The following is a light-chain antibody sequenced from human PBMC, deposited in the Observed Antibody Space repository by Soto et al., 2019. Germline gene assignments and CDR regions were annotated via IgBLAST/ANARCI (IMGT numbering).Light chain of an antibody. CDR1: QGIRID. CDR2: GAS. Sequence: DIPMTQSPSSLSASVGDRVTITCRASQGIRIDLGWFQQRPGKAPKRLIYGASSLQSGVPSRFSGSGSGTEFTLTISNLQPVDFATYYCLQHNSFPRTFGQGTKVEIK. V-gene: IGKV1-17*02. CDR3: LQHNSFPRT. J-gene: IGKJ1*01.